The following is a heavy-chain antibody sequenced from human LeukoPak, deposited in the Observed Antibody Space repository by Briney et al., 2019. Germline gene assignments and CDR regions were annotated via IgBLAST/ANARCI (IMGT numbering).Heavy chain of an antibody. D-gene: IGHD5-12*01. CDR3: ARTTEGYAGGPGYSYYYYMDV. J-gene: IGHJ6*03. V-gene: IGHV4-59*01. Sequence: SETLSLTCTVSSGSISSYYWSWIRQPPGKGLEWIGYIHYSGSTHYNPSLKSRVTISVDTSKNQVSLKLRSVTAADTAVYYCARTTEGYAGGPGYSYYYYMDVWGKGTTVTISS. CDR1: SGSISSYY. CDR2: IHYSGST.